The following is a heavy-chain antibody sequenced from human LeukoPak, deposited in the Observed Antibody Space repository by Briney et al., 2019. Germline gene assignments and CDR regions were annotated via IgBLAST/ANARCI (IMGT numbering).Heavy chain of an antibody. Sequence: GGSLRLSCGASGFTFSSYWMSWVRQAPGKGLEWVANIKQDGSEKYYVDSLKGRFIISRDNAKNSLYLQMNSLRAEDTAVYYCAKQRYGGEDYWGQGTLVTVSS. V-gene: IGHV3-7*01. CDR2: IKQDGSEK. CDR1: GFTFSSYW. CDR3: AKQRYGGEDY. D-gene: IGHD3-16*01. J-gene: IGHJ4*02.